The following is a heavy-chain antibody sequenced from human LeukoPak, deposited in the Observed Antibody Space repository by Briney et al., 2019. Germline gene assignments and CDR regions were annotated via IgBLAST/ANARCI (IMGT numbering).Heavy chain of an antibody. Sequence: PGRSLRLSCAASGFTFSSYAMHWVRQAPCKGLEWVAIISYDGGNKYYADSVKGRFTISRDNSKSTLYLQMHSLSAEDTAVYYCAREGVDGDYYFDYWGQGTLVTVSS. D-gene: IGHD4-17*01. V-gene: IGHV3-30-3*01. CDR1: GFTFSSYA. CDR2: ISYDGGNK. CDR3: AREGVDGDYYFDY. J-gene: IGHJ4*02.